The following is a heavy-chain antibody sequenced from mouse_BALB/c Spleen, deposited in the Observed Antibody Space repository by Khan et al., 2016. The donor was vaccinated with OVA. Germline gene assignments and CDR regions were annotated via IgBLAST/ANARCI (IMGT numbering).Heavy chain of an antibody. Sequence: VQLQQPGPELVKPGASVKMSCKASGYTFTDFLLSWVKQRTGQGLEWIGEIYPGSGYTYYNEKFKGKATLTSDKSSNTAYIQLSSLTSEDSAVYFCARAGYGGFAYWGQGTLVTVSA. V-gene: IGHV1-81*01. J-gene: IGHJ3*01. D-gene: IGHD3-2*02. CDR2: IYPGSGYT. CDR3: ARAGYGGFAY. CDR1: GYTFTDFL.